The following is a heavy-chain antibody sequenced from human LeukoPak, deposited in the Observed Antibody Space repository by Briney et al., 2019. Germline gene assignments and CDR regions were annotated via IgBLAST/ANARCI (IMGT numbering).Heavy chain of an antibody. V-gene: IGHV4-4*02. CDR3: ASAPILRGEGGEHYRCGLDV. CDR2: SHDNGTR. Sequence: PSGTLSLTCGVSVGSISSGNWWTWVRQSPGKGLEWIGDSHDNGTRNYNPSLKSRVIISLDTFKNHISLILTSLTAADTAVYYCASAPILRGEGGEHYRCGLDVWGQGTTVIVSS. D-gene: IGHD2-2*02. CDR1: VGSISSGNW. J-gene: IGHJ6*02.